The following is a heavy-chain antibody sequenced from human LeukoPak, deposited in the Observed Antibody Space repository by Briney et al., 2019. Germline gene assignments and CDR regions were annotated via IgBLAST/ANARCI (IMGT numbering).Heavy chain of an antibody. J-gene: IGHJ4*02. CDR1: GGSISSSNW. D-gene: IGHD3-22*01. CDR2: IYHSGST. V-gene: IGHV4-4*02. Sequence: MPSGTLSLTCAVSGGSISSSNWWSWVRQPPGKGLEWIGKIYHSGSTNYNPSLKSRVTISVDKSKNQFSLKLSSVTAADTAVYYCARVTPDSSGYYSDYWGQGTLVTVSS. CDR3: ARVTPDSSGYYSDY.